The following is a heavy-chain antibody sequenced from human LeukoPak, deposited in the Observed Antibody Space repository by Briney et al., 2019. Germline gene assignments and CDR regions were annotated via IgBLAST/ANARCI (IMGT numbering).Heavy chain of an antibody. J-gene: IGHJ4*02. D-gene: IGHD1-1*01. Sequence: GESLKISCKGSGYSFTSYWISWVPQMPGKGLEWMGRIDPSDSYTNYSPSFQGHVTISADKSISTAYLQWSSLKASDTAMYYCAMRYNWNDLDYWGQGTLVTVSS. CDR3: AMRYNWNDLDY. V-gene: IGHV5-10-1*01. CDR2: IDPSDSYT. CDR1: GYSFTSYW.